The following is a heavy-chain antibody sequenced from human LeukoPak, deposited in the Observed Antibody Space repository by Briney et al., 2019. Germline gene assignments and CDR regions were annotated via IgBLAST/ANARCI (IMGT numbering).Heavy chain of an antibody. CDR2: ISTYNGNT. Sequence: ASVKVSCKASGYTFTNYVINWVRQAPGQGLEWMGWISTYNGNTNYAQKLRGRVTMTTDTSTSTAYMELRSLRSDDTAVYYCARSARGHCSGGSCYYTRNYYFYYMDVWGKGTTVTISS. CDR1: GYTFTNYV. CDR3: ARSARGHCSGGSCYYTRNYYFYYMDV. J-gene: IGHJ6*03. D-gene: IGHD2-15*01. V-gene: IGHV1-18*01.